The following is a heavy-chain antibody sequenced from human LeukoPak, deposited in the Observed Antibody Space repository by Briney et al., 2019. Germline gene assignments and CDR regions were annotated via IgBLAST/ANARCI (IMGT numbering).Heavy chain of an antibody. CDR2: INQDGSEG. CDR1: GFTFSIFW. CDR3: ARERWGSGSYPNYFDY. J-gene: IGHJ4*02. Sequence: GGSLRLSCAGSGFTFSIFWMSWVRQAPGKGLEWVANINQDGSEGYSVDSVKGRFTISRDNAKNSLYLQMSSLRAEDTAVYYCARERWGSGSYPNYFDYWGQGALVTIYS. D-gene: IGHD3-10*01. V-gene: IGHV3-7*01.